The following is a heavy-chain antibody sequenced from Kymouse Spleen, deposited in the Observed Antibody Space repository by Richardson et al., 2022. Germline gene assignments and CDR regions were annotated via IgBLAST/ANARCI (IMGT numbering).Heavy chain of an antibody. CDR2: IYYSGST. CDR3: ARERKTVTTSGYYGMDV. D-gene: IGHD4-17*01. V-gene: IGHV4-61*01. J-gene: IGHJ6*02. Sequence: QVQLQESGPGLVKPSETLSLTCTVSGGSVSSGSYYWSWIRQPPGKGLEWIGYIYYSGSTNYNPSLKSRVTISVDTSKNQFSLKLSSVTAADTAVYYCARERKTVTTSGYYGMDVWGQGTTVTVSS. CDR1: GGSVSSGSYY.